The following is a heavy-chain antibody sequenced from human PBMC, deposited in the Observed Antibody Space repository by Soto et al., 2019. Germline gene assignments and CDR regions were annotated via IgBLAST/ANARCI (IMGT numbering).Heavy chain of an antibody. CDR3: AKDTPFSLFDYGDYVSNFDY. V-gene: IGHV3-23*01. Sequence: GGSLRLSCAASGFTFSSYAMSWVRQAPGKGLEWVSAISGSGGSTYYADSVKGRFTISRDNSKNTLYLQMNSLRAEDTAVYYCAKDTPFSLFDYGDYVSNFDYWGQGTLVTVSS. J-gene: IGHJ4*02. CDR2: ISGSGGST. CDR1: GFTFSSYA. D-gene: IGHD4-17*01.